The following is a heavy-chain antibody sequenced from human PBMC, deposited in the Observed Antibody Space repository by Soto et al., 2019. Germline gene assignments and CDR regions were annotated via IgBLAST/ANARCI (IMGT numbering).Heavy chain of an antibody. Sequence: PGGSLRLSCAASGFTFSSYAMSWVRQAPGKGLEWVSAISGSGGSTYYADSVKGRFTISRDNSKNTLYLQMNSLRAEDTAVYYCAKKRIPAAFPYGGMDVWGQGTTVTVSS. CDR2: ISGSGGST. J-gene: IGHJ6*02. V-gene: IGHV3-23*01. D-gene: IGHD2-2*01. CDR3: AKKRIPAAFPYGGMDV. CDR1: GFTFSSYA.